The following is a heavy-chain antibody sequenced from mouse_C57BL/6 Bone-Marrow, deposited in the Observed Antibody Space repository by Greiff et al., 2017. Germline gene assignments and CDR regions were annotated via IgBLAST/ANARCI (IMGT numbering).Heavy chain of an antibody. CDR3: ARSGANWHYFDY. CDR1: GYSITSGYY. V-gene: IGHV3-6*01. D-gene: IGHD4-1*01. CDR2: ISYDGSN. J-gene: IGHJ2*01. Sequence: DVQLQESGPGLVKPSQSLSLTCSVTGYSITSGYYWNWIRQFPGNKLEWMGYISYDGSNNYNPSLKNRISITRDTSKNQFFLKLNSVTTEDTATYYCARSGANWHYFDYWGQGTTLTVSS.